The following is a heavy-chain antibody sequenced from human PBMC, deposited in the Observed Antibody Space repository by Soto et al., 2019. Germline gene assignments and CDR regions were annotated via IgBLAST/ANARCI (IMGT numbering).Heavy chain of an antibody. Sequence: QVQLVQSGAEVKKPGSSVKVSCKASGGTFSSYSINWVRQAPGQGLEWMGEIIPIFGTANYAQKFQGRVTITADESTSTAYMELCSLRSEDTALYYCARDGGRHSGGIDYWGQGTMVNVSS. CDR2: IIPIFGTA. CDR3: ARDGGRHSGGIDY. J-gene: IGHJ4*02. V-gene: IGHV1-69*01. D-gene: IGHD1-26*01. CDR1: GGTFSSYS.